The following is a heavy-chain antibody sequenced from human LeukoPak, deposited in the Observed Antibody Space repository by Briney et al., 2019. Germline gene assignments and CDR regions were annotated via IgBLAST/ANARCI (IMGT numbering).Heavy chain of an antibody. CDR2: FDPEDGET. CDR1: GYTLTELS. D-gene: IGHD3-16*02. V-gene: IGHV1-24*01. J-gene: IGHJ4*02. CDR3: ATGGLRLGELSIDY. Sequence: ASVKVSCKVSGYTLTELSMHWVRQAPGKGLEWMGGFDPEDGETIYAQKFQGRVTMTEDTSTDTAYMELSSLRSEDTAVYYCATGGLRLGELSIDYWGQGTLVTVSS.